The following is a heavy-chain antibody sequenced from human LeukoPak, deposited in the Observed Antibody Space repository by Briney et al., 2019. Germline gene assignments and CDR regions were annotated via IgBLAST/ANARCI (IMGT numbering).Heavy chain of an antibody. D-gene: IGHD3-10*01. Sequence: SETLSLTCTVSGGSISSYYWSWIRQPPGKGLEWIGYIYNSGSTNYNPSLKSRVTISVDTSKNQFSLKLSSVTAADTAVYYCARGSYGSGSYYNPIFDYWGQGTLVTVSS. CDR3: ARGSYGSGSYYNPIFDY. CDR2: IYNSGST. J-gene: IGHJ4*02. V-gene: IGHV4-59*01. CDR1: GGSISSYY.